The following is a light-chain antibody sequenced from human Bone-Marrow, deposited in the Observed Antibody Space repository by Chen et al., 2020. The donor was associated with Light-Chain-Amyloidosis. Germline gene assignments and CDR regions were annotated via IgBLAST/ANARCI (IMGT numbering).Light chain of an antibody. CDR2: WAS. Sequence: DIVVTPSPDSLAVSLGERTTINCKSSQGVLSSANNKNYLAWYQQKPGQPPKLLIYWASFRESGVPDRFSGSGSGTEFSLTISSLQAEDVAVYYCQQYHSTPFTFGGGTKVEI. CDR3: QQYHSTPFT. CDR1: QGVLSSANNKNY. V-gene: IGKV4-1*01. J-gene: IGKJ4*01.